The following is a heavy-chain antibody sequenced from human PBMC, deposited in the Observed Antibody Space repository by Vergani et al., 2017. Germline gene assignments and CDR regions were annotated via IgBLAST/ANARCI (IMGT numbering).Heavy chain of an antibody. CDR3: ARDLHALTRFTMVRGVRTPYY. CDR1: GYTFTSYG. J-gene: IGHJ4*02. Sequence: QVQLVQSGAEVKKPGASVKVSCKASGYTFTSYGISWVRQAPGQGLEWMGWISDYNGDTNYAQKVQGRVTMTTDTSTSTPYMELRSLRSDDTAVYYCARDLHALTRFTMVRGVRTPYYWGQGTLVTVSS. V-gene: IGHV1-18*01. D-gene: IGHD3-10*01. CDR2: ISDYNGDT.